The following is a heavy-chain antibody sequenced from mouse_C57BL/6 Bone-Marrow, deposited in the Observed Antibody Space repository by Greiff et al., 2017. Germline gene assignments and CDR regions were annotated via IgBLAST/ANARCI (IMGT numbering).Heavy chain of an antibody. D-gene: IGHD3-2*02. CDR1: GYTFTDYY. Sequence: QVQLQQSGAELVRPGASVKLSCKASGYTFTDYYINWVKQRPGQGLEWIARIYPGSGNTYYNEKFKGKATLTAEQSSSTAYIQLRRLTSEDSAVYVCARGGTAQDPYAMDYWGQGTSVTVSS. J-gene: IGHJ4*01. V-gene: IGHV1-76*01. CDR3: ARGGTAQDPYAMDY. CDR2: IYPGSGNT.